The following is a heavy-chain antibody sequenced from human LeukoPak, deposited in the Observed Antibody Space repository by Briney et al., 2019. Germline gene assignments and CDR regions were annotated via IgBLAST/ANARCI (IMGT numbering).Heavy chain of an antibody. CDR1: GYTFTSYY. V-gene: IGHV7-4-1*02. CDR3: ARTIAVAGTYYFDY. D-gene: IGHD6-19*01. J-gene: IGHJ4*02. Sequence: ASVKVSCKASGYTFTSYYMHWVRQAPGQGLEWMGWINTNTGNPTYAQGFTGRFVFSLDTSVSTAYLQISSLKAEDTAVYYCARTIAVAGTYYFDYWGQGTLVTVSS. CDR2: INTNTGNP.